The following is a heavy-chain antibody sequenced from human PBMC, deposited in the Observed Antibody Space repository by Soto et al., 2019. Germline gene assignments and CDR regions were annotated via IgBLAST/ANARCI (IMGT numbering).Heavy chain of an antibody. CDR2: ISGSGGST. D-gene: IGHD6-13*01. CDR3: AKDRIAADPYYYGMDV. J-gene: IGHJ6*02. CDR1: GFTFSSYA. V-gene: IGHV3-23*01. Sequence: PGGSLRLCCAASGFTFSSYAMSWVRQAPGKGLEWVSAISGSGGSTYYADSVKGRFTISRDNSKNTLYLQMNSLRAEDTAVYYCAKDRIAADPYYYGMDVWGQGTTVTVSS.